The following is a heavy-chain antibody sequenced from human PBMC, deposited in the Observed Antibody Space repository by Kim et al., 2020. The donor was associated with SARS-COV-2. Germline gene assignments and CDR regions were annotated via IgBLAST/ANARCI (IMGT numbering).Heavy chain of an antibody. CDR1: RFTFRSSA. V-gene: IGHV3-23*01. CDR3: AKKVHITSVTFLWYFDL. D-gene: IGHD2-2*01. Sequence: GGSLRLSCVASRFTFRSSAMTWVRQAPGKGLEWVATIFGSGHGTYYADSVKGRFVVSRDNSKNTLYLQMNNLRGDDTAMYYCAKKVHITSVTFLWYFDLWGRGSAVTVSS. J-gene: IGHJ2*01. CDR2: IFGSGHGT.